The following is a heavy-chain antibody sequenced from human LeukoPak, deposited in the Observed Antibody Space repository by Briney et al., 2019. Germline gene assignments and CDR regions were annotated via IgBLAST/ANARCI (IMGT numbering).Heavy chain of an antibody. J-gene: IGHJ4*02. V-gene: IGHV1-2*06. CDR2: INPNSGGT. D-gene: IGHD6-6*01. CDR1: GYTFTGYY. CDR3: ARGVYSSSAGVDY. Sequence: ASVTVSCKASGYTFTGYYMHWVRQAPGQGLEWMGRINPNSGGTIYAQKFQGSVTMTRDTSISTAYMELSRLTSDDTAVYYCARGVYSSSAGVDYWGQGTLVTVSS.